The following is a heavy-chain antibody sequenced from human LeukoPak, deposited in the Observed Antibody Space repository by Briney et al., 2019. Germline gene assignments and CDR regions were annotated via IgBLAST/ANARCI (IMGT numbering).Heavy chain of an antibody. CDR1: GFTFSSYA. Sequence: PGGSLRLSCAASGFTFSSYAMSWVRQAPGKGLEWVPAISGSGGSTYYADSVKGRFTISRDNSKNTLYLQMNSLRAEDTAVYYCAKDPALTGDPFDYWGQGTLVTVSS. D-gene: IGHD7-27*01. J-gene: IGHJ4*02. CDR2: ISGSGGST. CDR3: AKDPALTGDPFDY. V-gene: IGHV3-23*01.